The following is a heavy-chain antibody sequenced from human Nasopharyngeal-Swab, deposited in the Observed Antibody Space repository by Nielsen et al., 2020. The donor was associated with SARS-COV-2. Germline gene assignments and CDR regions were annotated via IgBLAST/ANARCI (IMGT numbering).Heavy chain of an antibody. CDR3: ARHYDFWICYYNSHFYGMDV. J-gene: IGHJ6*02. V-gene: IGHV3-7*01. D-gene: IGHD3-3*01. Sequence: GGSLRLSCAASGFTFSSYWMSWVRQAPGKGLEWVENRKHDGRATAYADTVKGRFTISRDNAKSSLHLQINSLRAEDTAVYYCARHYDFWICYYNSHFYGMDVWGQGTTVTVSS. CDR1: GFTFSSYW. CDR2: RKHDGRAT.